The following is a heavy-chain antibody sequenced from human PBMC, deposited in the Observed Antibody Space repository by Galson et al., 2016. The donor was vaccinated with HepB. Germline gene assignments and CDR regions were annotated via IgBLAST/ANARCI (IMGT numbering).Heavy chain of an antibody. CDR1: GGTFSSYA. Sequence: SVKVSCKASGGTFSSYAISWVRQAPGQGLEWMGGIIPIFGTANYAQKFQGRVTITADESTSTAYMELSSLRSEDTAVYYCAYQSGYSYGFPFDYWGQGALVTVSS. V-gene: IGHV1-69*13. CDR2: IIPIFGTA. CDR3: AYQSGYSYGFPFDY. D-gene: IGHD5-18*01. J-gene: IGHJ4*02.